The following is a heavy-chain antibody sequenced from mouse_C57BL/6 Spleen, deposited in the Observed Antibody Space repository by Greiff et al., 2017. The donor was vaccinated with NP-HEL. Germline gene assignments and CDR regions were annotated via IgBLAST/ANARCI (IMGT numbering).Heavy chain of an antibody. D-gene: IGHD2-2*01. J-gene: IGHJ4*01. V-gene: IGHV1-7*01. CDR2: INPSSGYT. Sequence: VQLQQSGAELAKPGASVKLSCKASGYTFTSYWMHWVKQRPGQGLEWIGYINPSSGYTKYNQKFKDKATLTADKSSSTAYMQLSSLTSEDSAVYYCAREGSIYYGYDKAMDYWGQGTSVTVSS. CDR3: AREGSIYYGYDKAMDY. CDR1: GYTFTSYW.